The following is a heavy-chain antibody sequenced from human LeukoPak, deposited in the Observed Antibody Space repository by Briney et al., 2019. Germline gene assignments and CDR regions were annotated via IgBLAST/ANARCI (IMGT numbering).Heavy chain of an antibody. V-gene: IGHV4-30-4*08. Sequence: SETLSLTCTVSGGSISSGDYYWSWIRQPPGKGLEWIGYIYYSGNTYYNPPLKSLVTISVDTSKIQFSLKLTSVTAADTAVYYCARSSLSGCSWYFDYWGQGTLVTVSS. J-gene: IGHJ4*02. CDR3: ARSSLSGCSWYFDY. CDR1: GGSISSGDYY. D-gene: IGHD6-13*01. CDR2: IYYSGNT.